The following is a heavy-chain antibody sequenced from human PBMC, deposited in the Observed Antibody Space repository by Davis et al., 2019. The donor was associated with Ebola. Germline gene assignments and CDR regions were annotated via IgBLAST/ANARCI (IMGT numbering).Heavy chain of an antibody. CDR1: GFTFSSYG. J-gene: IGHJ5*02. D-gene: IGHD3-9*01. CDR3: AREGGDDILTGYLLDP. V-gene: IGHV3-33*01. Sequence: GGSLRLSCAASGFTFSSYGMHWVRQAPGKGLEWVAVIWYDGSNKYYADSVKGRFTISRDNSKNTLYLQMNSLRAEDTAVYYCAREGGDDILTGYLLDPWGQGTLVTVSS. CDR2: IWYDGSNK.